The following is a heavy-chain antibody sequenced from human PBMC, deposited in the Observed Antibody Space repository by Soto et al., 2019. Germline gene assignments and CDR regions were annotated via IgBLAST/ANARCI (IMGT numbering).Heavy chain of an antibody. J-gene: IGHJ6*02. Sequence: ASVKVSCKASGGTFSSYTISWVRQAPGQGLEWMGRIIPILGIANYAQKFQGRVTITADKSTSTAYMELSSLRSEDTAVYYCASGVVGATDYYYGMDVWGQGTTVTVSS. CDR2: IIPILGIA. CDR3: ASGVVGATDYYYGMDV. D-gene: IGHD1-26*01. CDR1: GGTFSSYT. V-gene: IGHV1-69*02.